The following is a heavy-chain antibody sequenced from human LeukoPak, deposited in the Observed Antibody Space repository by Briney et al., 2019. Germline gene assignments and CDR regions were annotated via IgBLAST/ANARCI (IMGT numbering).Heavy chain of an antibody. D-gene: IGHD1-26*01. CDR3: ASPGSYSYYYGMDV. V-gene: IGHV3-23*01. CDR2: ISGSGGST. J-gene: IGHJ6*02. CDR1: GFTFSNYW. Sequence: GGSLRLSCAASGFTFSNYWMSWVRQAPGKGLEWVSAISGSGGSTYYADSVKGRFTISRDNSKNTLYLQMNSLRAEDTAVYYCASPGSYSYYYGMDVWGQGTTVTVSS.